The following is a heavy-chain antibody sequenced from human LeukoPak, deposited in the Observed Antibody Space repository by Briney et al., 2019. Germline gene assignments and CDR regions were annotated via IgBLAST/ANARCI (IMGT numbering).Heavy chain of an antibody. CDR1: GDSFKDYY. J-gene: IGHJ4*02. D-gene: IGHD6-13*01. Sequence: SETLSLTCAVYGDSFKDYYWNWIRQPPGKGLEWIGEINHSGSSNYNPSLKSRVTISVDTSKNQFSLKLSSVTAADTAVYYCARSGTYQHSSSYDYWGQGTLVTVSS. V-gene: IGHV4-34*01. CDR3: ARSGTYQHSSSYDY. CDR2: INHSGSS.